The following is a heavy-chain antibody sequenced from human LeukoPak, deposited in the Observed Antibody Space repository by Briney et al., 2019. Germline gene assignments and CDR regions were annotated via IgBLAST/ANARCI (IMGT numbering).Heavy chain of an antibody. D-gene: IGHD3-10*01. V-gene: IGHV1-2*06. CDR3: ARDRGSGDVFDY. CDR2: INPNSGGT. Sequence: ASVKVSCKASGYTFTGYYMRWVRQAPGQGLEWMGRINPNSGGTSYAQKFQGRVTLTRDTSITTAYMELTSLRSDDTAVYYCARDRGSGDVFDYWGQGTLVTVSS. J-gene: IGHJ4*02. CDR1: GYTFTGYY.